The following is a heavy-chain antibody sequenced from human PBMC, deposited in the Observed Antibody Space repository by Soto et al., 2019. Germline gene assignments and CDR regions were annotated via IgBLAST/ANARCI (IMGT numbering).Heavy chain of an antibody. CDR3: ARHHGPTTPENWFDP. J-gene: IGHJ5*02. CDR1: GYTFFTYD. Sequence: ASVKVSCKASGYTFFTYDISWVRQAPGQGLEWMGWISTYSGDTKYAQKFQGRVTMTTDTSTTTAYLELRSLRSDDTAVYYCARHHGPTTPENWFDPWGQGTLVTVSS. CDR2: ISTYSGDT. D-gene: IGHD5-12*01. V-gene: IGHV1-18*01.